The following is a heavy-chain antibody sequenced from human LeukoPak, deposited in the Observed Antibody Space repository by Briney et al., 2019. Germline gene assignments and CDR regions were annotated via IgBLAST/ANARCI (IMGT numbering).Heavy chain of an antibody. V-gene: IGHV3-30*02. CDR2: IRYDGSNK. J-gene: IGHJ4*02. CDR3: AKLLSYGDYSLDY. CDR1: GFTFSSYG. D-gene: IGHD4-17*01. Sequence: PGGSLRLSCAASGFTFSSYGMHWVRQAPGKGLEWVAFIRYDGSNKYYADSVKGRFTISRDNSKNTLYLQMNSLRAEDTAMYYCAKLLSYGDYSLDYWGQGTLVTVSS.